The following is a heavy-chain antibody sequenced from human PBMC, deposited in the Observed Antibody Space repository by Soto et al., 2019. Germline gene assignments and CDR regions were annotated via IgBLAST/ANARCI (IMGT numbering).Heavy chain of an antibody. J-gene: IGHJ3*01. V-gene: IGHV3-30*03. D-gene: IGHD1-26*01. CDR3: AIIHSGSFGFDV. Sequence: QVRLVESGGGVVQPGRCLRLICAASGLTFNIYDIPWVRQAPGKGLEWVALISCDGTNKYYADSVKGRFTISRDNSKNTLYLQMNSLRSEDTALYHCAIIHSGSFGFDVWGQGTVVTFSS. CDR2: ISCDGTNK. CDR1: GLTFNIYD.